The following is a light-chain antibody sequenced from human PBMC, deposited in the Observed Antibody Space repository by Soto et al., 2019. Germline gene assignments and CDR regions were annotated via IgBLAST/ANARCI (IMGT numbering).Light chain of an antibody. V-gene: IGKV4-1*01. CDR1: QLVLYSSNNKNC. J-gene: IGKJ1*01. CDR3: QDYYSSWT. Sequence: DIVMTQSPDSLAVSLGERASINFNSSQLVLYSSNNKNCLAWFQKKPGQPPKLLIDWASTRASGVPDRFSGSGSGTDFTLTISSLQAEDVGIYYCQDYYSSWTFGQGTKVDIK. CDR2: WAS.